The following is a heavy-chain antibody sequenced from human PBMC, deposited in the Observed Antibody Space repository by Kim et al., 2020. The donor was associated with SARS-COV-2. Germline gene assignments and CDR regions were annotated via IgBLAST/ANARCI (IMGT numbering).Heavy chain of an antibody. D-gene: IGHD3-22*01. Sequence: GRSLRLSCAASGFTFSSYGMNWVRQAPGKGLEWVAVISYDGSNKYYVDSVKGRFTISRDNSKNTLYLQMNSLRAEDTAVYYCAKDIEGITMIVVVIPYYYYGMDVWGQGTTVTVSS. CDR1: GFTFSSYG. CDR3: AKDIEGITMIVVVIPYYYYGMDV. J-gene: IGHJ6*02. V-gene: IGHV3-30*18. CDR2: ISYDGSNK.